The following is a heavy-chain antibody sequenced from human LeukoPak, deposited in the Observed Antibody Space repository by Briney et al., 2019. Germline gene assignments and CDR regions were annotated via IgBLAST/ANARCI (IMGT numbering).Heavy chain of an antibody. D-gene: IGHD3-10*01. CDR1: GFRFSGYG. J-gene: IGHJ4*02. CDR2: ISYDGSFK. V-gene: IGHV3-30*03. Sequence: GGSLRLSCAASGFRFSGYGMHWVRQAPGKGLEWVAVISYDGSFKDYGDSVKGRFTISRDNAKNTLYLQTNSLRVEDTAVYFCARELGYGSGSFYPYDSWGQGTLVTVSS. CDR3: ARELGYGSGSFYPYDS.